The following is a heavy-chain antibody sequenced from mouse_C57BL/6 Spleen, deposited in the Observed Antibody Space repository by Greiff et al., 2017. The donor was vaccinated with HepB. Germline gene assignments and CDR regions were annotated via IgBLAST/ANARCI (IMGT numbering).Heavy chain of an antibody. Sequence: VQVVESGPELVKPGASVKISCKASGYAFSSSWMNWVKQRPGKGLEWIGRIYPGDGDTNYNGKFKGKTTLTADKSSSTAYMQLSSLTSEDSAVYFCARSFYGSSSYFDYWGQGTTLTVSS. CDR3: ARSFYGSSSYFDY. J-gene: IGHJ2*01. V-gene: IGHV1-82*01. CDR1: GYAFSSSW. CDR2: IYPGDGDT. D-gene: IGHD1-1*01.